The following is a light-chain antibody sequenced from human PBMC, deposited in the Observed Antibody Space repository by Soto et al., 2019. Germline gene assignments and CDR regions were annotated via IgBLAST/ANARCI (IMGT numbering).Light chain of an antibody. V-gene: IGKV1-27*01. Sequence: QMTQSPSSLSASVGDRVTITCMASQSFSTYLAWYQQKPGKVPKLLISGISTLQSGVPSRFSGSGYGTEFTLTISNLQPEDVAAYYCQKYNSAPLTFGRGTTVDIK. CDR2: GIS. CDR1: QSFSTY. CDR3: QKYNSAPLT. J-gene: IGKJ4*01.